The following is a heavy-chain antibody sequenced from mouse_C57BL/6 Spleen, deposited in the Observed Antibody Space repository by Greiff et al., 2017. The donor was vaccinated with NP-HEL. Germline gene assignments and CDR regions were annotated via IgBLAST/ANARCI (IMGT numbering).Heavy chain of an antibody. J-gene: IGHJ4*01. CDR1: GFTFTDYY. CDR3: ASLILGDYAMDY. Sequence: EVKLVESGGGLVQPGGSLSLSCAASGFTFTDYYMSWVRQPPGKALEWLGFIRNKANGYTTEYSASVKGRFTISRDNSQSILYLQMNALRAEDSATYYCASLILGDYAMDYWGQGTSVTVSS. V-gene: IGHV7-3*01. CDR2: IRNKANGYTT. D-gene: IGHD4-1*01.